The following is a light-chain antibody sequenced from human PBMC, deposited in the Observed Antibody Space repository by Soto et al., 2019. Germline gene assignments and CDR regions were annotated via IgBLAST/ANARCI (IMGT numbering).Light chain of an antibody. CDR1: RSDVGGYNS. CDR2: EGS. J-gene: IGLJ1*01. V-gene: IGLV2-23*01. Sequence: QSALTQPPSASGSPGQSVTISCTGTRSDVGGYNSVSWYQQHPGKAPKLIIYEGSKRPSGVSNRFSGSKSGNTASLTISGLQAEDEADYYCCSYAGSSIAYVFGTGTKLTVL. CDR3: CSYAGSSIAYV.